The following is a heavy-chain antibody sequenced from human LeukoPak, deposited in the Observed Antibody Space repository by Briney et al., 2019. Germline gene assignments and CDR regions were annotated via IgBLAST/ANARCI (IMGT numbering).Heavy chain of an antibody. Sequence: GGSLRPSCAASGFTFSSYGMHWVRQAPGKGLEWVAFIRYDGSNKYYTDSVKGRFTISRDNSKNTLYLQMNSLRAEDTAVYYCAKDVRGYSSVDAFDIWGQGTMVTVSS. D-gene: IGHD6-19*01. CDR3: AKDVRGYSSVDAFDI. CDR2: IRYDGSNK. J-gene: IGHJ3*02. CDR1: GFTFSSYG. V-gene: IGHV3-30*02.